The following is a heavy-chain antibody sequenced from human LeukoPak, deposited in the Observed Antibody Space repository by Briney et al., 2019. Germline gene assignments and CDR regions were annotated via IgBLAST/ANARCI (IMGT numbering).Heavy chain of an antibody. Sequence: PGGSLRLSCAASGFSLSVYWMHWVRQAPGKGPVWVSRIKTDGSITDYADFVKGRFTISRDNAKNTLYLQMNSLRAEDTAVYYCARGPSGYHNTGGQGTLVTVSS. D-gene: IGHD5-12*01. CDR1: GFSLSVYW. V-gene: IGHV3-74*01. CDR3: ARGPSGYHNT. CDR2: IKTDGSIT. J-gene: IGHJ4*02.